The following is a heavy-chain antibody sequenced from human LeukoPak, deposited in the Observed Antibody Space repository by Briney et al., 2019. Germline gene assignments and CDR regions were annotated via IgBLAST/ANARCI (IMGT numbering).Heavy chain of an antibody. D-gene: IGHD5-12*01. CDR3: ARDRGFTW. CDR1: GGSISNYY. J-gene: IGHJ1*01. Sequence: SETQSLTCTVSGGSISNYYWSWIRQSPGKGLEWIGYIYKSGSTNYNPSLKSRVTMSVDSSKNQFSLKLSSVTAADTAVYYCARDRGFTWWGQGTLVTVSS. V-gene: IGHV4-59*01. CDR2: IYKSGST.